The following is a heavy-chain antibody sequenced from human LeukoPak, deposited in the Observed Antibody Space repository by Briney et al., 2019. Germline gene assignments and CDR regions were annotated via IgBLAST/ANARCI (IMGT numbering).Heavy chain of an antibody. D-gene: IGHD4-17*01. V-gene: IGHV3-7*01. CDR1: GFTFSSYA. Sequence: GGSLRLSCAASGFTFSSYAMHWVRQAPGKGLEWVANIKQDGSEKYYVDSVKGRFTISRDNAKNSLYLQMNSLRAEDTAVYYCARDTKNGDPASPLGLRCAFDIWSQGTMVTVSS. CDR2: IKQDGSEK. J-gene: IGHJ3*02. CDR3: ARDTKNGDPASPLGLRCAFDI.